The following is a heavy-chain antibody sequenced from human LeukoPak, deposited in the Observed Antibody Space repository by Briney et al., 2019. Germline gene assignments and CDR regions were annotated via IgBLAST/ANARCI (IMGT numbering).Heavy chain of an antibody. Sequence: ASVKVSSKPSGYTPTSDDTNWVPQATGERLEWMGWMNPNSGNTGYAQKFQGRVTMTRNTSISTAYMELSRLRCEDTAVYYCAGGYGDYGRDWFDAWGQGTLVTVSS. D-gene: IGHD4-17*01. CDR2: MNPNSGNT. V-gene: IGHV1-8*01. CDR3: AGGYGDYGRDWFDA. J-gene: IGHJ5*02. CDR1: GYTPTSDD.